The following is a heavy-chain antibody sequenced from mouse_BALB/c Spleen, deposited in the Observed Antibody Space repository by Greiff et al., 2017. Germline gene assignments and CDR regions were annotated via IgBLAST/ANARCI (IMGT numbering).Heavy chain of an antibody. Sequence: EVKVVESGGGLVQPGGSRKLSCAASGFTFSDYGMAWVRQAPGKGPEWVAFISNLAYSIYYADTVTGRFTISRENAKNTLYLEMSSLRSEDTAMYYCARDQDDGSMDYWGQGTSVTVSS. CDR1: GFTFSDYG. D-gene: IGHD2-3*01. V-gene: IGHV5-15*02. CDR3: ARDQDDGSMDY. CDR2: ISNLAYSI. J-gene: IGHJ4*01.